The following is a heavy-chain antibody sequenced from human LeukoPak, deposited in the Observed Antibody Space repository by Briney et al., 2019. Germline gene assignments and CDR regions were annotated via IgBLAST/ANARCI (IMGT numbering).Heavy chain of an antibody. D-gene: IGHD5-18*01. V-gene: IGHV1-3*03. CDR1: GYTFTSYA. CDR3: ARNGVTRRANYYYYYMDV. J-gene: IGHJ6*03. Sequence: ASVKVSCKASGYTFTSYAMHWVRQAPGQRLEWMGWINAGNGNTKYSQEFQGRVTITRDTSASTAYMELSSLRSEDMAVYYCARNGVTRRANYYYYYMDVWGKGTTVTVSS. CDR2: INAGNGNT.